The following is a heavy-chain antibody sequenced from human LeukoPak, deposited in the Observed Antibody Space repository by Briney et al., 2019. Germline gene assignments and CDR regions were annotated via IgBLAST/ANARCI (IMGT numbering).Heavy chain of an antibody. V-gene: IGHV2-5*02. CDR3: AHNTAIYDSYGYYYTGWYFDL. CDR2: VYWDDDK. CDR1: GFSLTTSGVG. D-gene: IGHD3-22*01. Sequence: SGPTLVKPTQTLTLTCTFSGFSLTTSGVGVGWIRQPPGKALEWLALVYWDDDKRYSPSLKSRLTITKDTSKDQVVLTMTNMDPVDTATYYCAHNTAIYDSYGYYYTGWYFDLWGRGTLVTVSS. J-gene: IGHJ2*01.